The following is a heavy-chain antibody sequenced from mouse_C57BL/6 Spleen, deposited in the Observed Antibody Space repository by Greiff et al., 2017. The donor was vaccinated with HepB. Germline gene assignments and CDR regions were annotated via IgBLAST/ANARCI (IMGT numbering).Heavy chain of an antibody. V-gene: IGHV5-17*01. CDR3: ARPKGFTTVVAPFDY. D-gene: IGHD1-1*01. Sequence: EVQLVESGGGLVKPGGSLKLSCAASGFTFSDYGMHWVRQAPEKGLEWVAYISSGSSTTYYADTVKGRFTISRDNAKNTLFLQMTSLRSEDTAMYYCARPKGFTTVVAPFDYWGQGTTLTVSS. CDR1: GFTFSDYG. J-gene: IGHJ2*01. CDR2: ISSGSSTT.